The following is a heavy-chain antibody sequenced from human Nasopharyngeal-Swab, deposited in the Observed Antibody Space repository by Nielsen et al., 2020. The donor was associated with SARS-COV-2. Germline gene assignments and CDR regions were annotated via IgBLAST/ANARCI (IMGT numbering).Heavy chain of an antibody. CDR3: VKHQGSSSDQ. Sequence: GGSLRLSCVASGVIFRNYWMHWVRQAPGKGLVWVSRFNEDGSHPDYADSVKGRFTIPRDNAKNPLYLQMNSLTAEDTALYYCVKHQGSSSDQWGQGTLVTVSS. CDR1: GVIFRNYW. V-gene: IGHV3-74*01. CDR2: FNEDGSHP. J-gene: IGHJ4*02.